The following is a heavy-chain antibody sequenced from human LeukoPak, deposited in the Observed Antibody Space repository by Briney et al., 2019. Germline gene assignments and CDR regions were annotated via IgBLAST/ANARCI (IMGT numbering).Heavy chain of an antibody. V-gene: IGHV4-4*09. D-gene: IGHD4-11*01. CDR2: IYTSGST. J-gene: IGHJ4*02. CDR1: GGSISSYY. Sequence: PSETLSLTCTVSGGSISSYYWSWIRQPPGKGLEWIGYIYTSGSTNYNPSLKSRVTISVDTSKNQFSLKLSSVTAADTAVYYCARHYSNYYTTCFDYWGQGTLVTVSS. CDR3: ARHYSNYYTTCFDY.